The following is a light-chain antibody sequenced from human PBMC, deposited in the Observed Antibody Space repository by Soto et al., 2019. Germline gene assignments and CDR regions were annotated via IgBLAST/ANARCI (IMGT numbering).Light chain of an antibody. Sequence: QSALTQPASVSGSPGQSITISCTGTSSDVGSYNLVSSYQQLPGKAPKLIIYEVSKRPSGVSNRFSGSKSGNTASLTISGLQAEDEADYYCCSWAGSNTFYFFGTGTKVTVL. CDR2: EVS. V-gene: IGLV2-23*02. CDR3: CSWAGSNTFYF. CDR1: SSDVGSYNL. J-gene: IGLJ1*01.